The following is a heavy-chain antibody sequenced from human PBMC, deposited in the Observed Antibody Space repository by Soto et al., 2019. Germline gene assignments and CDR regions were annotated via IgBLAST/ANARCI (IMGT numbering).Heavy chain of an antibody. Sequence: GGSLRLSCAASGFTFSSDGMHWVRQAPGKGLEWVAVIWYDGSNKYNADSVKGRFTISRDNSKNTLYLQMNSLRAEDTAVYYCAREFWSGPFDYWGQGTLVTVSS. CDR3: AREFWSGPFDY. D-gene: IGHD3-3*01. V-gene: IGHV3-33*01. J-gene: IGHJ4*02. CDR1: GFTFSSDG. CDR2: IWYDGSNK.